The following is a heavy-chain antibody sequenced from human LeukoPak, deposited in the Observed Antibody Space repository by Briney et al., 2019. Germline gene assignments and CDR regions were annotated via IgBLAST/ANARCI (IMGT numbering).Heavy chain of an antibody. D-gene: IGHD3-22*01. CDR1: GFTFSDYW. CDR2: IKQDGSEK. J-gene: IGHJ6*02. CDR3: AREASYFDSSGSYYYYYYGMDV. V-gene: IGHV3-7*01. Sequence: GGSLRLSCAASGFTFSDYWMSWVRQAPGKGLEWVANIKQDGSEKYYVASVRGRFTISRDNSLYLQMNSLRAEDTAVYYCAREASYFDSSGSYYYYYYGMDVWGQGTTVTVSS.